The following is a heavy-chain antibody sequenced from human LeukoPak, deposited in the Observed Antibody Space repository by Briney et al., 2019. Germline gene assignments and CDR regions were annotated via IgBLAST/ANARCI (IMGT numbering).Heavy chain of an antibody. D-gene: IGHD2-2*01. J-gene: IGHJ4*02. V-gene: IGHV3-21*01. CDR3: AREYSNTWYPFDC. CDR2: ISSSSNFI. Sequence: PGGSLRLSCTASGFTFSSYSMNWVRQAPGKGLEWVSYISSSSNFINYADSVKGRFTISRDNAKNSVDLQMNRLRAEDTGVYYCAREYSNTWYPFDCWGQGVLVTVSS. CDR1: GFTFSSYS.